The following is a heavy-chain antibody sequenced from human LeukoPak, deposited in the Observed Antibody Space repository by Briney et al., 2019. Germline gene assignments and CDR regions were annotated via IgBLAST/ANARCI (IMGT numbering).Heavy chain of an antibody. CDR1: GFTFSTYA. V-gene: IGHV3-23*01. D-gene: IGHD2-15*01. CDR3: AKTIDNCSGGTCNP. CDR2: ISGSGGST. J-gene: IGHJ5*02. Sequence: GGSLRLSCAASGFTFSTYAMSWVRQAPGKGLEWVSAISGSGGSTYYADSVKGRFTISRDNSKNTLYLQMNSLRAEDTAVYYCAKTIDNCSGGTCNPWGQGTLVTVSS.